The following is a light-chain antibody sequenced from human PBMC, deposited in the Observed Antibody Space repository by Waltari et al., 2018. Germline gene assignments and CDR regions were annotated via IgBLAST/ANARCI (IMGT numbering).Light chain of an antibody. CDR3: QQYYEWRRVP. V-gene: IGKV3-15*01. CDR2: GAS. CDR1: QSVSGS. J-gene: IGKJ4*01. Sequence: EIVMTQSPATLSVSPGERATLSCRASQSVSGSLAWYQQKPGQAPRLLIYGASTRATGVTPGMSGSGAGRKVSLTISSLQSEDDSVYYCQQYYEWRRVPFGGGTRVEIK.